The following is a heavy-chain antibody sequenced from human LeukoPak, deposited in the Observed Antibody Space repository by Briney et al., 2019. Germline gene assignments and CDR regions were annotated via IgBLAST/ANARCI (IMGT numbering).Heavy chain of an antibody. V-gene: IGHV3-9*01. D-gene: IGHD2-2*01. CDR1: GFTFDDYA. Sequence: PGGSLRLSCAASGFTFDDYAMHWVRQVPGKGLEWVAGISWNSGNIGYADSVKGRFTISRDNAKESLYLQMNSLRSEDTALYYCAKGVNAVWHYYMDVWGKGTAVTVSS. CDR3: AKGVNAVWHYYMDV. J-gene: IGHJ6*03. CDR2: ISWNSGNI.